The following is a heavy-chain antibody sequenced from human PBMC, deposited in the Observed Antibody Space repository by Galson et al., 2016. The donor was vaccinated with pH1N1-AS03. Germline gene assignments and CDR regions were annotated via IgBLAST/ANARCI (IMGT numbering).Heavy chain of an antibody. J-gene: IGHJ4*02. CDR1: GFTFSNYW. D-gene: IGHD6-19*01. V-gene: IGHV3-74*01. Sequence: SLRLSCAASGFTFSNYWMHWVRQVPGRGLMWVSGIKSGGGDTRYADSVKGRFIISRDDAKNTLYLQMNSLSAEDTALYYCARDPDPNNIGWYYFDNWGQGILVTVSS. CDR3: ARDPDPNNIGWYYFDN. CDR2: IKSGGGDT.